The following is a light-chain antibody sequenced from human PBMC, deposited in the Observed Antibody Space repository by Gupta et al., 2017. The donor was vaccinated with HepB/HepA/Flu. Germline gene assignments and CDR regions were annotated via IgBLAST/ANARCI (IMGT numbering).Light chain of an antibody. V-gene: IGKV1-39*01. Sequence: DIQMTQSPSSLSASVGDRVTINCRASQNIGTFLNWYQHKPGKAPKLLIFGATILENGVASRFSGSGSGTDFTLTISSLQPEDFAIYYCQQSSNHRFTFGGGARVEI. CDR2: GAT. CDR3: QQSSNHRFT. J-gene: IGKJ4*01. CDR1: QNIGTF.